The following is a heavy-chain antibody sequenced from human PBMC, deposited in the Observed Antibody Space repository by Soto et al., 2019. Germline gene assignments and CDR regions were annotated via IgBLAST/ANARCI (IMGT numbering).Heavy chain of an antibody. CDR3: AKEGIAARRRLNWFDP. Sequence: PGGSLRLFCAASGFTFSSYAMSWVRQAPGKGLEWVSAISGSGGSTYYADSVKGRFTISRDNSKNTLYLQMNSLRAEDTAVYYCAKEGIAARRRLNWFDPWGQGTLVTVSS. D-gene: IGHD6-6*01. V-gene: IGHV3-23*01. CDR2: ISGSGGST. J-gene: IGHJ5*02. CDR1: GFTFSSYA.